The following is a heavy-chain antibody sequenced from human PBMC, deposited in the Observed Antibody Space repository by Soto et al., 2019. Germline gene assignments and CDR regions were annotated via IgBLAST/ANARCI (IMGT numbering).Heavy chain of an antibody. V-gene: IGHV4-59*08. J-gene: IGHJ4*02. CDR3: ASLAEARGY. Sequence: SETLSLTCTVSGGSISSYYWSWIRQPPGKGLEWIGYIYYSGSTNYNPSLKSRVTISVDTSKNQFSLKLSSVTAADTAVYYCASLAEARGYRGQGTLVTVSS. CDR1: GGSISSYY. CDR2: IYYSGST. D-gene: IGHD3-16*01.